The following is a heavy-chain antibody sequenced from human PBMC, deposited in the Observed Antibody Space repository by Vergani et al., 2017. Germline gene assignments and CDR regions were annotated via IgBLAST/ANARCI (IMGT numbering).Heavy chain of an antibody. CDR3: AKDSGSGSYIYYYYYMDV. CDR1: GFTFSSYS. CDR2: ISWDGGST. Sequence: EVQLVESGGGLVKPGGSLRLSCAASGFTFSSYSMNWVRQAPGKGLEWVSLISWDGGSTYYADSVKGRFTISRDNSKNSLYLQMNSLRAEDTALYYCAKDSGSGSYIYYYYYMDVWGKGTTVTVSS. D-gene: IGHD3-10*01. J-gene: IGHJ6*03. V-gene: IGHV3-43D*03.